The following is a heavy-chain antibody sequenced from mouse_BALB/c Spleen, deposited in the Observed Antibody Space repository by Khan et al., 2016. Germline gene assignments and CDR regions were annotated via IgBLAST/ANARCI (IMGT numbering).Heavy chain of an antibody. Sequence: EVQLQESGPGLVKPSQSLSLTCTVTGYSITSDYAWNWIRQFPGNKLEWMGYISYSGSTSYNPSLKSRLSITRDTSKNQFFLQLNSVTTEDTATYYCARSYGYRGFAYWGQGTLVTVSA. CDR3: ARSYGYRGFAY. V-gene: IGHV3-2*02. J-gene: IGHJ3*01. CDR1: GYSITSDYA. D-gene: IGHD2-2*01. CDR2: ISYSGST.